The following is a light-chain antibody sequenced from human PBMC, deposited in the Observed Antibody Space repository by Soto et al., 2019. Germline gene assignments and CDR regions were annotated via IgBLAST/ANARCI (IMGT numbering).Light chain of an antibody. CDR3: QNFDSAPQT. V-gene: IGKV1-27*01. J-gene: IGKJ1*01. CDR2: AAS. CDR1: QSISSY. Sequence: DIQMTQSPSYLSASVGDRITITCRASQSISSYLNWYQQKPGKAPKLLIYAASNLQSGVPSRFRGGGSGTEFTLTISSLQPEDAATYYCQNFDSAPQTFGQGTKVDI.